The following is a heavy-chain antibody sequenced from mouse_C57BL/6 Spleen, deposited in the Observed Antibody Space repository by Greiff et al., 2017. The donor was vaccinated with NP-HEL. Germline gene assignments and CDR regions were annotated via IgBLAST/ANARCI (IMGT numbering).Heavy chain of an antibody. V-gene: IGHV1-15*01. CDR3: TRSLTRYAMDY. J-gene: IGHJ4*01. D-gene: IGHD1-1*01. Sequence: VQLQQSGAELVRPGASVTLSCKASGYTFTDYEMHWVKQTPVHGLEWIGAIDPETGGTAYNQKFKGKAILTADKSSSTAYMELRSLTSEDSAVYYCTRSLTRYAMDYWGQGTSVTVSS. CDR1: GYTFTDYE. CDR2: IDPETGGT.